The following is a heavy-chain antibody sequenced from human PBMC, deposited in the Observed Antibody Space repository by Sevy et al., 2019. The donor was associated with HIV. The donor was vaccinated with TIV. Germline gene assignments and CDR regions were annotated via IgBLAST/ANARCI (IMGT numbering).Heavy chain of an antibody. CDR3: ARDNIAVADDY. D-gene: IGHD6-19*01. CDR2: ISSSSSYT. V-gene: IGHV3-11*06. CDR1: GFTFSDYY. Sequence: GGSLRLSCAASGFTFSDYYMSWIRQAPGKGLEWVSYISSSSSYTNYADSVKGRFTISRDNAKNSLYLQINSLRAEDTAVYYCARDNIAVADDYWGQGTLVTVSS. J-gene: IGHJ4*02.